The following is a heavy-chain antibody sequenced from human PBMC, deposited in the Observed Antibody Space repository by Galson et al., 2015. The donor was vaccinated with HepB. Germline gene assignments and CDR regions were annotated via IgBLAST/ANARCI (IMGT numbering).Heavy chain of an antibody. CDR1: GYTLTELS. V-gene: IGHV1-24*01. Sequence: SVKVSCKVSGYTLTELSMHWVRQAPGKGLEWMGGFDPEDGETIYAQKFQGRVTMTEDTSTDTAYMELSSLRSEDTAVYYCATGNDFWSGYYAFDYWGQGTLVTVSS. CDR2: FDPEDGET. CDR3: ATGNDFWSGYYAFDY. D-gene: IGHD3-3*01. J-gene: IGHJ4*02.